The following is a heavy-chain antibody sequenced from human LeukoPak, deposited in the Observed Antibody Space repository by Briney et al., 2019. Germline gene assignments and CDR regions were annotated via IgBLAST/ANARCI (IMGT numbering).Heavy chain of an antibody. CDR1: GFTFSTYW. D-gene: IGHD5-24*01. Sequence: GGSLRLSCTVSGFTFSTYWMTWVRQAPGKGLEWVANVNQDGSEKNYVDSVRGRFTISRDNAKNSLYLQMNSLRAEDTAVYYCARAGGDGYNPNTYWGQGTLVTVSS. J-gene: IGHJ4*02. CDR3: ARAGGDGYNPNTY. CDR2: VNQDGSEK. V-gene: IGHV3-7*02.